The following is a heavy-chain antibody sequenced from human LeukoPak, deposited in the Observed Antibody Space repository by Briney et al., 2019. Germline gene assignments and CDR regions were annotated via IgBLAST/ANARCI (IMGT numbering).Heavy chain of an antibody. CDR3: ASGHYDFWSGPNWFDP. CDR1: GGSISSGGYY. Sequence: PSQTLSLTCTVSGGSISSGGYYWRWIRQPPGTGLEWIGYIYHSGSTYYNPSLKSRVTISVDRSKNQFSLKLSSVTAADTAVYYCASGHYDFWSGPNWFDPWGQGTLVTVSS. V-gene: IGHV4-30-2*01. CDR2: IYHSGST. J-gene: IGHJ5*02. D-gene: IGHD3-3*01.